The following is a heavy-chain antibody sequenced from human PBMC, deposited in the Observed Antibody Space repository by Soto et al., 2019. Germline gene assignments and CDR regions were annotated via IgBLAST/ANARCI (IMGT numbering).Heavy chain of an antibody. CDR3: AKEGAVGAYYYFDY. V-gene: IGHV4-59*12. Sequence: SETLSLTCTVSGGSISSYYWSWIRQPPGKGLEWIGYIYYSGSTNYNPSLKSRVTISVDTSKNQFSLKLSSVTAADTAVYYCAKEGAVGAYYYFDYWGQGTLVTVSS. J-gene: IGHJ4*02. CDR1: GGSISSYY. D-gene: IGHD1-26*01. CDR2: IYYSGST.